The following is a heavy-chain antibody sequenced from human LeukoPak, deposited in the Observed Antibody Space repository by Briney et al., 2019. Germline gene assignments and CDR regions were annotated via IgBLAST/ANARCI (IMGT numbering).Heavy chain of an antibody. CDR3: ARVPIRPYAFDI. CDR2: IYTSGST. J-gene: IGHJ3*02. V-gene: IGHV4-61*02. CDR1: GGSISGGSYY. Sequence: SETLSLTCTVSGGSISGGSYYWSWIRQPAGKGLEWIGRIYTSGSTNYNPSLKSRVTISVDTSKNQFSLKLSSVTAADTAVYYCARVPIRPYAFDIWGQGTMVTVSS.